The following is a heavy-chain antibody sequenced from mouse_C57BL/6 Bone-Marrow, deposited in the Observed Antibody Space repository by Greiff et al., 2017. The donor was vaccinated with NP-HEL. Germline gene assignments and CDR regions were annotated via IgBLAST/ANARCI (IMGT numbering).Heavy chain of an antibody. CDR2: IYPRSGNT. CDR1: GYTFTSYG. Sequence: VQLQQSGAELARPGASVKLSCKASGYTFTSYGISWVKQRTGQGLEWIGEIYPRSGNTYYNEKFKGKATLTADKSSSTAYMELRSLTSEDSAVYFCARERVITTVVAPYYYAMDYWGQGTSVTVSS. D-gene: IGHD1-1*01. CDR3: ARERVITTVVAPYYYAMDY. J-gene: IGHJ4*01. V-gene: IGHV1-81*01.